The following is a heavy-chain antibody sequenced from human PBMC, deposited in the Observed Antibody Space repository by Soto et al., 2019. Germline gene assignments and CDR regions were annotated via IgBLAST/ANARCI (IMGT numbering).Heavy chain of an antibody. CDR3: ARDSWQKSIAAAGIFDY. J-gene: IGHJ4*02. CDR2: ISSGSSYI. CDR1: GFTFSTYT. Sequence: PGGSLRLSCAASGFTFSTYTMNWVRQAPGKGLEWISSISSGSSYIYYAGSVKGRFTISRDNSKNTLYLQMNSLRAKDTAMYYCARDSWQKSIAAAGIFDYWGQGTLVTVSS. D-gene: IGHD6-13*01. V-gene: IGHV3-21*01.